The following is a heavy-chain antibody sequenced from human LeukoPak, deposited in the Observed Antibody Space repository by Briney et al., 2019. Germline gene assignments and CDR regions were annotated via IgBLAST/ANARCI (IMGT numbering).Heavy chain of an antibody. V-gene: IGHV4-34*01. CDR1: GRSFSVYY. D-gene: IGHD1-7*01. Sequence: SETLFLTSAVPGRSFSVYYWSWIRHPPGKGLDWIGEANHSGSTTYNPSLKSRVTISIDTSKNQFSLKLSSVTAADTAVYYCARGPRKLELLDYWGQGTLVTVSS. J-gene: IGHJ4*02. CDR2: ANHSGST. CDR3: ARGPRKLELLDY.